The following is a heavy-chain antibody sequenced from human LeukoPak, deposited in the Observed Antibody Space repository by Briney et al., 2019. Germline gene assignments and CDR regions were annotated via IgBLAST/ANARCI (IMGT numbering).Heavy chain of an antibody. Sequence: KPSETLSLTCTISGGSISSYYWSWIRQPPGKGLEWIGYIHYSGTANYNPSLKSRVSVSVDTSKRQFSLRLSSVTAADTAVYYCARLTGYSSNWYGAFDIWGQGTMVTVSS. CDR2: IHYSGTA. CDR1: GGSISSYY. J-gene: IGHJ3*02. V-gene: IGHV4-59*08. CDR3: ARLTGYSSNWYGAFDI. D-gene: IGHD6-13*01.